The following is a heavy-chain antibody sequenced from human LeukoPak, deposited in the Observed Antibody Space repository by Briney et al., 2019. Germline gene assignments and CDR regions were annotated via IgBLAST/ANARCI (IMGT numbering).Heavy chain of an antibody. CDR3: ARPSSESNYYMDV. D-gene: IGHD6-25*01. CDR2: INPNSGGT. J-gene: IGHJ6*03. CDR1: GYTFTGYY. V-gene: IGHV1-2*02. Sequence: ASVKVSCKASGYTFTGYYMHWVRQAAGQGHEWVGWINPNSGGTNYAQKFQCRVTMTRDTSISTAYMELSRLRSDDTAVYYCARPSSESNYYMDVWGKRTTVTVSS.